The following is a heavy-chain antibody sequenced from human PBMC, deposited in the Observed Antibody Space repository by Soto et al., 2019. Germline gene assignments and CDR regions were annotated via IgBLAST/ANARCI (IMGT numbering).Heavy chain of an antibody. V-gene: IGHV3-33*01. CDR1: GFTCKNFA. CDR3: ARDWNAGIFDY. Sequence: QVQLVESGGGVVQPGRSLRLSCAASGFTCKNFAMHWVRQAPGKGLEWVAMIWDDAVGKYYADSVKGRFTISRDHSKNTLSLQMDSLTAEDTAVYYCARDWNAGIFDYWGQGTLVTVSS. J-gene: IGHJ4*02. CDR2: IWDDAVGK. D-gene: IGHD1-1*01.